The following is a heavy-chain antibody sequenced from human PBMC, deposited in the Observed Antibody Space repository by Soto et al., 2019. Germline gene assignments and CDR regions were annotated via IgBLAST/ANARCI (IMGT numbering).Heavy chain of an antibody. CDR3: VRANWNVDY. J-gene: IGHJ4*02. CDR1: VFTLSICY. D-gene: IGHD1-1*01. CDR2: ISSAGDYR. Sequence: GGALIISCAASVFTLSICYMTWIRQAPGEGLEWISYISSAGDYRDYADSVKGRFTISRDNARNSLFLQMNSLRAEDTAVYYCVRANWNVDYWGRGTLVTSP. V-gene: IGHV3-11*06.